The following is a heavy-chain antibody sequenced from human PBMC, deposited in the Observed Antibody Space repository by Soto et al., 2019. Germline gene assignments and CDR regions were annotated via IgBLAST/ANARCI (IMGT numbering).Heavy chain of an antibody. Sequence: EVQLVESGGDLVKPGGSLRLSCAASGFTFSNAWMKWVRQSPGMGLEWVGRIDSKTDGETTDYAAPVKGRFTISRDDSKDTLYVQMHSLKTEDTAVYYCAAIDRPGMIRGNYWGQGTLVTVSA. V-gene: IGHV3-15*07. CDR1: GFTFSNAW. D-gene: IGHD3-10*01. CDR2: IDSKTDGETT. CDR3: AAIDRPGMIRGNY. J-gene: IGHJ4*02.